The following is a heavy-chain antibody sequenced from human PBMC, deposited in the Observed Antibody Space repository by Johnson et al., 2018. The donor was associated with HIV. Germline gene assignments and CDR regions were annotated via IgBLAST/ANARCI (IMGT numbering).Heavy chain of an antibody. Sequence: QVQVVESGGGVVQPGRSLRLSCAASGFTFSDYYMSWIRQAPGKGLEWVSYISSSGSTIYYADSVKGRFTISRDNSKNTLYLQMNSLRAEDTAVYYCARDLHYDSSGYFPLDIWGQGTMVTVSS. D-gene: IGHD3-22*01. V-gene: IGHV3-11*04. J-gene: IGHJ3*02. CDR2: ISSSGSTI. CDR3: ARDLHYDSSGYFPLDI. CDR1: GFTFSDYY.